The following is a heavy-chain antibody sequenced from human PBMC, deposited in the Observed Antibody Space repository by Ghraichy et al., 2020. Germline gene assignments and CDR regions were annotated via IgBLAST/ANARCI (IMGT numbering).Heavy chain of an antibody. CDR2: INPNSGGT. D-gene: IGHD3-3*01. CDR3: ARDTPFWSFDHYYYGMDV. V-gene: IGHV1-2*04. CDR1: GYTFTGYY. J-gene: IGHJ6*02. Sequence: ASVKVSCKASGYTFTGYYMHWVRQAPGQGLEWMGWINPNSGGTNYAQKFQGWVTMTRDTSISTAYMELSRLRSDDTAVYYCARDTPFWSFDHYYYGMDVWGQGTTVTVSS.